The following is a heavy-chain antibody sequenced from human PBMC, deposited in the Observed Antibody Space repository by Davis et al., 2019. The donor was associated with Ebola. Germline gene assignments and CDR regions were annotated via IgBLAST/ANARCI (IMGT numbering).Heavy chain of an antibody. CDR3: AKSFTLHFDI. Sequence: ASVKVSCKASGYTFTGYSIHWVRQAPGQGLEWMGRVNPNIGVTNYAQKFQGRVTMTRNTSISTAYMELSSLRAEDTAVYYCAKSFTLHFDIWGQGTMVTVSS. CDR1: GYTFTGYS. V-gene: IGHV1-2*06. J-gene: IGHJ3*02. D-gene: IGHD2-15*01. CDR2: VNPNIGVT.